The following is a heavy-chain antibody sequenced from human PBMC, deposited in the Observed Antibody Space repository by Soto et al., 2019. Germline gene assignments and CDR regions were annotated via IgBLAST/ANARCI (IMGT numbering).Heavy chain of an antibody. D-gene: IGHD6-19*01. CDR1: GYTFTSYG. CDR2: ISAYNGNI. J-gene: IGHJ4*02. Sequence: QVQLVQSGAEVKKPGASVKVSCKASGYTFTSYGSSWVRQAPGQGLECMGWISAYNGNIKYAQKLKGRVPMATDTSTSTAYMELRSLRSDDTAVYSCARDLAVGLVDYWGQGTMVTVSS. V-gene: IGHV1-18*01. CDR3: ARDLAVGLVDY.